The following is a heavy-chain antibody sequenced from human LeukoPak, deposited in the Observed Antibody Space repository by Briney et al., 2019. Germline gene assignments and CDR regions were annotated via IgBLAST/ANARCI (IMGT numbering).Heavy chain of an antibody. V-gene: IGHV3-53*01. J-gene: IGHJ4*02. CDR2: IYSGGST. CDR1: GFTVSTNY. CDR3: ARIPPDYDSSGYYYFDY. Sequence: GGSLRLSCAASGFTVSTNYMSWVRQAPGKGLEWVSVIYSGGSTYYAGSVKGRFTISRDNSKNTLYLQMNSLRAEDTAVYYCARIPPDYDSSGYYYFDYWGQGTLVTVSS. D-gene: IGHD3-22*01.